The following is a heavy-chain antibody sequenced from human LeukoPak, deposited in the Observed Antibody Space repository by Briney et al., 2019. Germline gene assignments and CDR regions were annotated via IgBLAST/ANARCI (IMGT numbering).Heavy chain of an antibody. CDR3: VRPCGYCRPGSCYCLES. CDR2: INTDGSIT. D-gene: IGHD2-15*01. CDR1: GFTFSTDW. V-gene: IGHV3-74*01. Sequence: GGSLRLSCAASGFTFSTDWMHWVRQAPGKGLVCVSRINTDGSITIYADSVKGRFTISRDNAKNTLHLQMNSLRAEDTAVHYCVRPCGYCRPGSCYCLESWGQGTLVTVSS. J-gene: IGHJ4*02.